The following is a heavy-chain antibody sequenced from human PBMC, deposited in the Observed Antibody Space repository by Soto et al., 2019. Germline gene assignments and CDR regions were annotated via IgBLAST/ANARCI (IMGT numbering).Heavy chain of an antibody. Sequence: QVQLQESGPGLVKPSQTLSLTCTVSGGSISSGGYYWSRIRQHPGKGLEGIGNIYYSGSTYYNPSHKWRVTITVDTSKNLFSLNLRSVTAADRALYYCARGGRDSSSWYLFDYWGEGTLVAVAS. D-gene: IGHD6-13*01. V-gene: IGHV4-31*03. J-gene: IGHJ4*02. CDR1: GGSISSGGYY. CDR3: ARGGRDSSSWYLFDY. CDR2: IYYSGST.